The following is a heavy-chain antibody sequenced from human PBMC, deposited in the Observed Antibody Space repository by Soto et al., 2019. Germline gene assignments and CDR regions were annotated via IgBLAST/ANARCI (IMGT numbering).Heavy chain of an antibody. J-gene: IGHJ4*02. V-gene: IGHV5-51*01. D-gene: IGHD6-19*01. CDR1: GYSFSSYW. CDR2: ISPGDSDA. CDR3: ARHGSSGWYDQSDY. Sequence: PGESLKISCKGSGYSFSSYWIAWVRHTPGKGLEWMGIISPGDSDARYSPSFQGQVTISADKSTNTIYLQWSSLKSSDSAIYYCARHGSSGWYDQSDYWGQGTPVTVSS.